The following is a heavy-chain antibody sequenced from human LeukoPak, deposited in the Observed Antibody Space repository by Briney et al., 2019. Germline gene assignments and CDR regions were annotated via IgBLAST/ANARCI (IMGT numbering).Heavy chain of an antibody. D-gene: IGHD2-2*01. Sequence: GGSLRLSCAASGFTFRSYSMNWVRQAPGKGLEWVSAIDPSSTYINYADSVKGRFTISRDNAENSLYLQMNSLRVEDTAVYYCARAPTVLVGYCSSSSCQADYWGQGTLVTVSS. V-gene: IGHV3-21*01. CDR3: ARAPTVLVGYCSSSSCQADY. CDR2: IDPSSTYI. CDR1: GFTFRSYS. J-gene: IGHJ4*02.